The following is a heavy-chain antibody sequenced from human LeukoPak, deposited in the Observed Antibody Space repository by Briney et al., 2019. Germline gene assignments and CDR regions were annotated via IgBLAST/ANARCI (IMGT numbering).Heavy chain of an antibody. CDR1: GYTFTSYA. J-gene: IGHJ4*02. V-gene: IGHV1-3*01. D-gene: IGHD1-26*01. CDR3: ARGDEELQVDY. CDR2: INAGNGNT. Sequence: ASVKVSCKASGYTFTSYAMHWVRQAPGQRLEWMGWINAGNGNTKYSQKFQGRVTITRDTSASTAYMELRSLRSDDTAVYYCARGDEELQVDYWGQGTLVTVSS.